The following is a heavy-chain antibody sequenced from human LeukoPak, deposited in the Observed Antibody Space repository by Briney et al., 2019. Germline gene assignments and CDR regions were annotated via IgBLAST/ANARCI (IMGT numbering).Heavy chain of an antibody. J-gene: IGHJ4*02. Sequence: SETLSLTCSVSGGSIRSSYWSWIRQPPGKGLEWIGHIYANGSTNCNPPLKSRITLAVDTSKNQFSLKLSSVTAADTAVYYCARQTTIFGQIDYWGQGTLVTVSS. CDR1: GGSIRSSY. CDR2: IYANGST. D-gene: IGHD3-3*01. CDR3: ARQTTIFGQIDY. V-gene: IGHV4-4*09.